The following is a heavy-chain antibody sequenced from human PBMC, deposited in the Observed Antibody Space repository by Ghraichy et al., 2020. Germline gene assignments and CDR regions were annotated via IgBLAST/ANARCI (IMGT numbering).Heavy chain of an antibody. Sequence: SETLSLTCAVYGGSFSGYYWSWIRQPPGKGLEWIGEINHSGSTNYNPSLKSRVTISVDTSKNQFSLKLSSVTAADTAVYYCARAPSGGNSSGLDYWGQGTLVTVSS. CDR3: ARAPSGGNSSGLDY. J-gene: IGHJ4*02. D-gene: IGHD4-23*01. V-gene: IGHV4-34*01. CDR2: INHSGST. CDR1: GGSFSGYY.